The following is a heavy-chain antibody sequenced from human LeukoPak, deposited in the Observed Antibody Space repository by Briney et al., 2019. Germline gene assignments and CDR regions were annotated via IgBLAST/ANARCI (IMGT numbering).Heavy chain of an antibody. CDR2: ISSSSSTI. D-gene: IGHD4-17*01. V-gene: IGHV3-48*01. CDR3: ARAHYGDPYPNDY. Sequence: PGGSLRLSCAASGFTFSSYSMNWVRQAPGKGLEWVSYISSSSSTIYYADSVKGRFTISRDNAKNSLYLQMNSLRAEDTAIYYCARAHYGDPYPNDYWGQGILVTVSS. CDR1: GFTFSSYS. J-gene: IGHJ4*02.